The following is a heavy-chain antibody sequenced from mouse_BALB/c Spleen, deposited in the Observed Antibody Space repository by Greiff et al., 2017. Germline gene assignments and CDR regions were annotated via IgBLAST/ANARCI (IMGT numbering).Heavy chain of an antibody. V-gene: IGHV5-6-3*01. CDR1: GFTFSSYG. D-gene: IGHD2-1*01. CDR3: ARRGNPGYFDY. J-gene: IGHJ2*01. Sequence: EVQLVESGGGLVQPGGSLKLSCAASGFTFSSYGMSWVRQTPDKRLELVATINSNGGSTYYPDSVKGRFTISRDNAKNTLYLQMSSLKSEDTALYYCARRGNPGYFDYWGQGTTLTVSS. CDR2: INSNGGST.